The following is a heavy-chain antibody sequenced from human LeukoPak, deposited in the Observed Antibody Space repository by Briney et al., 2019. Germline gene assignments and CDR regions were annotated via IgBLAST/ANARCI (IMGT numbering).Heavy chain of an antibody. CDR1: GFTFSSYW. J-gene: IGHJ4*02. CDR3: AKDRVGATLYFDY. D-gene: IGHD1-26*01. Sequence: PGGSLRLSCAASGFTFSSYWMSWVRQAPGKGLEWVSAISGSGVTTYYAGSVKGRFTISRDNSKNTLYLQMNSLRAEDTAVYYCAKDRVGATLYFDYWGQGTLVTVSS. V-gene: IGHV3-23*01. CDR2: ISGSGVTT.